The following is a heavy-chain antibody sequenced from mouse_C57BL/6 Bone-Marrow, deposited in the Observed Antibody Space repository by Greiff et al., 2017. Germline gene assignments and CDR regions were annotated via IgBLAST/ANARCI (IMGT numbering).Heavy chain of an antibody. CDR1: GYTFTSYW. D-gene: IGHD1-1*01. CDR2: IHPNSGST. V-gene: IGHV1-64*01. Sequence: QVQLQQPGAELVKPGASVKLSCKASGYTFTSYWMHWVKQRPGQGLEWIGMIHPNSGSTNYNEKFKSKATLTVDKSSSTAYMLLSSLTSEDSAVYYCARGYGSIYYYAMDYWGQGTSVTVSS. J-gene: IGHJ4*01. CDR3: ARGYGSIYYYAMDY.